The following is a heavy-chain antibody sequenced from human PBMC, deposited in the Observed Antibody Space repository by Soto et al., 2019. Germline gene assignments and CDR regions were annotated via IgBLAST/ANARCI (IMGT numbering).Heavy chain of an antibody. CDR3: ATQDFRGTTGTT. D-gene: IGHD1-1*01. Sequence: EVQLLESGGGLVQPGGSLRLSCAASGFTFSRYAMGWVRQAPGKGLEWVSVISGSGGNIHYADSVKGGFTISRDNSRNTLYLQMNSLRVDDTAVYNCATQDFRGTTGTTWGQGTLVTVSS. V-gene: IGHV3-23*01. CDR1: GFTFSRYA. CDR2: ISGSGGNI. J-gene: IGHJ5*02.